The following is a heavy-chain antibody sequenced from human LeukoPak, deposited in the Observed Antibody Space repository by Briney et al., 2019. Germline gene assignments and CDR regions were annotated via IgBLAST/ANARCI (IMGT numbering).Heavy chain of an antibody. CDR1: GGSISSTSYY. J-gene: IGHJ5*02. D-gene: IGHD2-2*01. Sequence: SETLSLTCTVSGGSISSTSYYWGWIRQPPGKGLEWIGNIYYSGSTYYNPSLKSRVTISVDTSKNQFSLKLSSVTAADTAVYYCARHGQVPAARRRRWFDPWGQGTLVTVSS. CDR2: IYYSGST. V-gene: IGHV4-39*01. CDR3: ARHGQVPAARRRRWFDP.